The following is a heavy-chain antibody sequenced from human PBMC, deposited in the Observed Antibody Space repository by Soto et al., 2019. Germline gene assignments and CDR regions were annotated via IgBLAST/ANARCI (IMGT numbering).Heavy chain of an antibody. V-gene: IGHV3-9*01. J-gene: IGHJ3*02. Sequence: EVQVVESGGGLVQPGRSLRLSCAACRFTFGDYGMHWVRQVSGKGPEWVSGIRWNGGNIGYADSVKGRFTISRDNAKSSLYLQMDSLRVEDTALYYCVKDMAGTGAFDMWGQGTMVTVSS. D-gene: IGHD1-1*01. CDR3: VKDMAGTGAFDM. CDR1: RFTFGDYG. CDR2: IRWNGGNI.